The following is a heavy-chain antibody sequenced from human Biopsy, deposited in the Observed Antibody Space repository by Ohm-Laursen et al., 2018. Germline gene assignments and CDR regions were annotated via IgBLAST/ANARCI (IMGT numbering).Heavy chain of an antibody. Sequence: GASVKVSCKASGYFFSSYGLNWVRQAPGQGLEWMGRISGYKGNTNYAQKFQGRVTMTIDSSASTAYLELRSLRSDDTAFYYCVRGTGSQYFDYWGQGTLVTVSS. V-gene: IGHV1-18*01. CDR3: VRGTGSQYFDY. CDR1: GYFFSSYG. CDR2: ISGYKGNT. J-gene: IGHJ4*02. D-gene: IGHD1-26*01.